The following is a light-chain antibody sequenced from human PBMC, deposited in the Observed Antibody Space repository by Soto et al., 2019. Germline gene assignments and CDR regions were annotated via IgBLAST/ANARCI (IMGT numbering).Light chain of an antibody. CDR1: QSVSSY. J-gene: IGKJ4*01. Sequence: EIVLTQSPATLSLSPGERATLSCSASQSVSSYLAWYQQKPGQAPRLLIYDASNRATGIPARFSGSGSGTDVTLTISNLEPEDFAVYYCQQRSKGPLTFGGGTKVEIK. V-gene: IGKV3-11*01. CDR3: QQRSKGPLT. CDR2: DAS.